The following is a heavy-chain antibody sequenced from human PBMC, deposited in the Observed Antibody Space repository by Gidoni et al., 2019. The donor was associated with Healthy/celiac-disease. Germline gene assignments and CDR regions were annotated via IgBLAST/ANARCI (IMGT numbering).Heavy chain of an antibody. CDR3: ARDGTPYYYDSSGYYYHLSPIDY. V-gene: IGHV4-39*07. CDR1: GGSISSSSYY. J-gene: IGHJ4*02. Sequence: QLQLQESGPGLVKPSETLSLTCTVSGGSISSSSYYWGWLRQPPGKGLEWIGSIYYSGSTYYNPSLKSRVTISVDTSKNQFSLKLSSVTAADTAVYYCARDGTPYYYDSSGYYYHLSPIDYWGQGTLVTVSS. D-gene: IGHD3-22*01. CDR2: IYYSGST.